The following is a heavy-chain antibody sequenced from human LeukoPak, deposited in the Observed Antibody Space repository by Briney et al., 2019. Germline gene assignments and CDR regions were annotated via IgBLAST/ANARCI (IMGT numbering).Heavy chain of an antibody. CDR2: INPNSGGT. Sequence: ASVKVSCKASGYTFTGYYMHWVRQAPGQGLEWMGWINPNSGGTNYAQKFQGRVTMTRDTSISTAYMELSRLRSDDTAVYYCARDRDYDFWSGYNDYFDYWGQGTLVTVSS. CDR1: GYTFTGYY. D-gene: IGHD3-3*01. CDR3: ARDRDYDFWSGYNDYFDY. J-gene: IGHJ4*02. V-gene: IGHV1-2*02.